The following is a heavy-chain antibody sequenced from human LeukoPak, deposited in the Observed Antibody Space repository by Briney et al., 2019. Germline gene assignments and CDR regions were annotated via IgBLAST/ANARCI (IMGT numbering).Heavy chain of an antibody. CDR2: IYSGGST. J-gene: IGHJ4*02. CDR3: ATSAAAALDY. Sequence: AGRSLRLSCAASGFTVTSNYMSWVRQAPGKGLEWVSVIYSGGSTYYADSVKGRFTISRDNSKNTLYLQMNSLRAEDTAVYYCATSAAAALDYWGQGTLVTVSS. V-gene: IGHV3-53*01. D-gene: IGHD6-13*01. CDR1: GFTVTSNY.